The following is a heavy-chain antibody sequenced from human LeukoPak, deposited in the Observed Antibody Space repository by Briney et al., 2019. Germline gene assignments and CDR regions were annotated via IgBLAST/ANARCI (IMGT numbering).Heavy chain of an antibody. CDR3: ARDDGWFDP. J-gene: IGHJ5*02. CDR2: TYYRYTWYN. Sequence: SQTLSLTCAISGYSVSSNSAAWNWNRQSPSRGLEWLGRTYYRYTWYNDYAVSVKSRITINPDTSKNQFSLQLNSVTPEDTAVYYCARDDGWFDPWGQGTLVTVSS. CDR1: GYSVSSNSAA. V-gene: IGHV6-1*01.